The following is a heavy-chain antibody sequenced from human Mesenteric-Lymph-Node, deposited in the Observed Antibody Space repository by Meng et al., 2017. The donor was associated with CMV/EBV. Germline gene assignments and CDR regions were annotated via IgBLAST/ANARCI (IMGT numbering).Heavy chain of an antibody. CDR3: AKGLVPAARRADAFDI. Sequence: GESLKISCAASGFTFSSYAMHWVRQAPGKGLEWVAFIGYAGTNKYYADSVKGRFTISRDNSKNTLYLQMNSLRAEDTAVYYCAKGLVPAARRADAFDIWGQGTMVTVSS. V-gene: IGHV3-30*02. CDR2: IGYAGTNK. D-gene: IGHD2-2*01. CDR1: GFTFSSYA. J-gene: IGHJ3*02.